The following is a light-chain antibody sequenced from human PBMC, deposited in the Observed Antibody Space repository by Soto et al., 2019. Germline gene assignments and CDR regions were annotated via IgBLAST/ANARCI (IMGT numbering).Light chain of an antibody. J-gene: IGLJ2*01. CDR1: SSNIGSNN. Sequence: QSALTQAPSASGTPGQRVTISCSGSSSNIGSNNVNWYQQVPGTAPKFLIYSNNQRPSGVPDRFSGSKSGTSASLAISGLQSEDEADYYCTAWDDSLNGMIFGGGTKLTVL. V-gene: IGLV1-44*01. CDR2: SNN. CDR3: TAWDDSLNGMI.